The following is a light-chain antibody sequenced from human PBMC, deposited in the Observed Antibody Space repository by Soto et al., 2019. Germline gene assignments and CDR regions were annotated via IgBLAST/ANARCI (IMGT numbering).Light chain of an antibody. V-gene: IGKV3-20*01. CDR2: GAS. CDR3: QQDGSSALT. CDR1: QSVSSSY. J-gene: IGKJ4*01. Sequence: EIVLTQSPGTLSLSPGERATLSCRASQSVSSSYLAWYQQKTGQAPRLLIYGASSRATGIPDRFSGSGSGTDFTLTISRLEPEVFAVYYCQQDGSSALTFGGGTKVEIK.